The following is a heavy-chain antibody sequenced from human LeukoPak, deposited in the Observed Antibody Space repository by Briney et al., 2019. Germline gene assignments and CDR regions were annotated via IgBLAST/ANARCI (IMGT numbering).Heavy chain of an antibody. CDR3: ARGPSGDV. J-gene: IGHJ6*04. CDR2: IIPIFGTA. CDR1: GGTFSSYA. Sequence: GASVKVSCKASGGTFSSYAISWVRQAPGQGLEWMGGIIPIFGTANYAQKLQGRVTMTTDTSTSTAYMELRSLRSDDTAVYYCARGPSGDVWGKGTTVTVSS. D-gene: IGHD3-10*01. V-gene: IGHV1-69*05.